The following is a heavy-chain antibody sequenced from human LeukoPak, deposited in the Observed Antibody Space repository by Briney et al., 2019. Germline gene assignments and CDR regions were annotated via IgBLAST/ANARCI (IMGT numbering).Heavy chain of an antibody. D-gene: IGHD6-6*01. CDR3: ARGVEYSSSSGLGY. J-gene: IGHJ4*02. CDR2: IYYSGST. CDR1: GGSMNSYY. Sequence: PSETLSLTCSVSGGSMNSYYWSWIRQPPGKGLEWIGYIYYSGSTNYNPSLKSRVTISVDTSKNQFSLKLSSVTAADTAVYYCARGVEYSSSSGLGYWGQGTLVTVSS. V-gene: IGHV4-59*01.